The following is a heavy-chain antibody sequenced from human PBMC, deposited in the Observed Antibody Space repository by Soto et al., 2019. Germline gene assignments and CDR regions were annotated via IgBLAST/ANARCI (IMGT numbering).Heavy chain of an antibody. D-gene: IGHD6-6*01. CDR2: IYYSGST. Sequence: PSETLSLTCTVSGGSISSGGYYWSWIRQHPGKGLEWIGYIYYSGSTYYNPSLKSRVTISVDTSKNQFSLKLSSVTAADTAVYYCASSRGASFSAFDIWGQGTMVTVSS. J-gene: IGHJ3*02. CDR3: ASSRGASFSAFDI. CDR1: GGSISSGGYY. V-gene: IGHV4-31*03.